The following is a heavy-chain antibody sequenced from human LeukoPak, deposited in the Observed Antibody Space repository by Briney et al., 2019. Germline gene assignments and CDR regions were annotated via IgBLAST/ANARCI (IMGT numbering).Heavy chain of an antibody. CDR1: GYSISSGYY. Sequence: SETLSLTCTVSGYSISSGYYWGWIRQPPGKGLEWIGSIYHSGSTYYNPSLKSRVTISVDTSKNQFSLKLSSVTAADTAVYYCARGPIGSGYSFFDYWGQGTLVTVSS. V-gene: IGHV4-38-2*02. D-gene: IGHD3-3*01. J-gene: IGHJ4*02. CDR3: ARGPIGSGYSFFDY. CDR2: IYHSGST.